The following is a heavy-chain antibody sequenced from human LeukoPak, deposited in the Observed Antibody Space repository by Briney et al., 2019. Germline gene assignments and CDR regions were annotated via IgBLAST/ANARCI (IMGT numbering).Heavy chain of an antibody. D-gene: IGHD2-15*01. V-gene: IGHV1-18*01. CDR1: GYTLTSYG. CDR2: ISAYNGNT. CDR3: ARDGVVAPVGYCSGGSCPPYYYYGMDV. Sequence: ASVKVSCKASGYTLTSYGISWVRQAPGQGLEWMGWISAYNGNTNYAQKLQGRVTMTTDTSTSTAYMELRSLRSDDTAVYYCARDGVVAPVGYCSGGSCPPYYYYGMDVWGQGTTVTVSS. J-gene: IGHJ6*02.